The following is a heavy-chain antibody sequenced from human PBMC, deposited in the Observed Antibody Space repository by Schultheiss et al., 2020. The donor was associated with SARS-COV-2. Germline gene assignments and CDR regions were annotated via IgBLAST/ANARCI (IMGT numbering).Heavy chain of an antibody. CDR1: GFTVSTNY. CDR3: ARDSLGEDV. D-gene: IGHD3-16*01. CDR2: IYSGGST. V-gene: IGHV3-66*01. J-gene: IGHJ6*02. Sequence: GGSLRLSCAASGFTVSTNYMSWVRQAPGKGLEWVSVIYSGGSTFFADSVKGRFIVSRDNAKNSLYLQMNSLRAEDTAVYYCARDSLGEDVWGQGTTVTVSS.